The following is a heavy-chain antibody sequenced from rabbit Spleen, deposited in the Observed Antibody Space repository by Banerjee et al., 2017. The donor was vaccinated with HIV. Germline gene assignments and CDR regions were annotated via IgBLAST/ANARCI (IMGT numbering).Heavy chain of an antibody. D-gene: IGHD4-1*01. Sequence: QEQLVESGGGLVKPEGSLKLSCTASGFSFSSSYWICWVRQAPGKGLEWIGCIWSGSVGNTYYASWAKGRFTISKTSSTTVTLQMTSLTAADTATYFCARETSSGWGVVSYYFNLWGPGTLVTVS. V-gene: IGHV1S45*01. J-gene: IGHJ4*01. CDR3: ARETSSGWGVVSYYFNL. CDR1: GFSFSSSYW. CDR2: IWSGSVGNT.